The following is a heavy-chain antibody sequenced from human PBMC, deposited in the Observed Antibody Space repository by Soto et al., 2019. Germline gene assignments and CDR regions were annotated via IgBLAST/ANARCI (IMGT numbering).Heavy chain of an antibody. D-gene: IGHD6-13*01. CDR2: INPNSGGT. V-gene: IGHV1-2*02. Sequence: ASVKVSCKASGYTFTGYYMHWVRQAPGQGLEWMGWINPNSGGTKYAQKFQGRVTMTRDTSISTAYMELSRLRSDDTAVYYCARYTGAAGTWWLGPWGQGTLVTVS. CDR1: GYTFTGYY. J-gene: IGHJ5*02. CDR3: ARYTGAAGTWWLGP.